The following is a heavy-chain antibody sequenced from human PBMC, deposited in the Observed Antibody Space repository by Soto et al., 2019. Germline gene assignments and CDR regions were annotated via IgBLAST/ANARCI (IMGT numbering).Heavy chain of an antibody. J-gene: IGHJ5*02. CDR1: GGSISRYY. CDR3: ERLLFRAPNSFDP. Sequence: PSETLSLTCTGSGGSISRYYWSWIRQPPGKRLEWIGYIYYSGSTNYNPSLKSRVTISVDTSKNQFSLKLSSVTAADTAVYYCERLLFRAPNSFDPSGQGTLVTVSS. CDR2: IYYSGST. D-gene: IGHD3-10*01. V-gene: IGHV4-59*01.